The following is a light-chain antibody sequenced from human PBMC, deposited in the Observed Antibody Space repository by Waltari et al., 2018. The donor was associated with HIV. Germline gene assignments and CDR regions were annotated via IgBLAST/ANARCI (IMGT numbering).Light chain of an antibody. Sequence: QSALTQPASVSGSPGQSITISCTGTSSNVGSDDLVSWYQQHPGEAPKLIIYEVTKRPSGVSKRCSVAKSGNTASLTISGLQAEDEADYYCCSCPRSGIRYVFGTGTKVTVL. CDR1: SSNVGSDDL. CDR2: EVT. CDR3: CSCPRSGIRYV. V-gene: IGLV2-23*02. J-gene: IGLJ1*01.